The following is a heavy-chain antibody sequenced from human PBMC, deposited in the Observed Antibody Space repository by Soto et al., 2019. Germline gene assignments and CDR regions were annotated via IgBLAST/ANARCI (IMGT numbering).Heavy chain of an antibody. CDR3: ARDPPYSYGYAFDN. J-gene: IGHJ3*02. D-gene: IGHD5-18*01. Sequence: EVQLVESGGGLVQPGGSLRLSCAASGFTFSSYWMSWVRQAPGIGLEWVANIKQDGSEKYYVDSVKGRFTISRDNAKNSLYLQMNSLRAEDTAVYYCARDPPYSYGYAFDNWGQGTMVTVSS. CDR1: GFTFSSYW. V-gene: IGHV3-7*05. CDR2: IKQDGSEK.